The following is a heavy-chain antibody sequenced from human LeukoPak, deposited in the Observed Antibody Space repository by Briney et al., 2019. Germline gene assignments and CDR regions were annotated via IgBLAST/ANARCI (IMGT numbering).Heavy chain of an antibody. Sequence: SETLSLTCTVSGGSISSYYWSWIRQPPGKGLGWIGYIYYSGSTNYNPSLKSRVTISVDTSKNQFSLKLSSVPAADTAVYYCARSFGDYFDYWGQGTLVTVSS. CDR3: ARSFGDYFDY. V-gene: IGHV4-59*01. CDR1: GGSISSYY. CDR2: IYYSGST. D-gene: IGHD3-10*01. J-gene: IGHJ4*02.